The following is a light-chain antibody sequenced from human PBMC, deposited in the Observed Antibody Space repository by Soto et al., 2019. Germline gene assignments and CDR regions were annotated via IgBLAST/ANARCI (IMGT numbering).Light chain of an antibody. Sequence: QSALTQPPSASGSPGQSVTISCTGTKSDIGVYDFVSWYQHHPGKAPRLIIYEVVQRPSGVPDRFSGSKSGNTASLTVSGLQAADEADYFCKSYARSNNYVFGSGTKVTV. CDR2: EVV. J-gene: IGLJ1*01. V-gene: IGLV2-8*01. CDR1: KSDIGVYDF. CDR3: KSYARSNNYV.